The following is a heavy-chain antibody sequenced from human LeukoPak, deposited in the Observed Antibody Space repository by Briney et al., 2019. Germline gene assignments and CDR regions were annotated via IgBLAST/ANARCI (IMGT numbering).Heavy chain of an antibody. CDR1: GFTFSSYW. CDR2: INSDGSST. Sequence: GGSLRLSCAASGFTFSSYWMHWVRQAPGKGPVWVSRINSDGSSTSYADSVKGRFTISRDNAKNTLYLQMNSLRAEDTAVYYCARAGRDGYSFSYCGQGTLVTVSS. CDR3: ARAGRDGYSFSY. J-gene: IGHJ4*02. D-gene: IGHD5-24*01. V-gene: IGHV3-74*01.